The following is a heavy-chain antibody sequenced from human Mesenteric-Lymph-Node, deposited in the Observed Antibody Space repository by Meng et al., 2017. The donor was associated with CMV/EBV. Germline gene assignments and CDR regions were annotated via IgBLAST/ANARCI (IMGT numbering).Heavy chain of an antibody. CDR3: VVATIYY. CDR2: IDSSGDNI. CDR1: GFTFSDYY. Sequence: SLRLSCEASGFTFSDYYMSWIRQAPGKGLEGVSYIDSSGDNIFYADSVKGRFTISRDNAKNSLYLQMDSLRAEDSAVYYCVVATIYYWGQGTLVTVSS. V-gene: IGHV3-11*01. D-gene: IGHD5-12*01. J-gene: IGHJ4*02.